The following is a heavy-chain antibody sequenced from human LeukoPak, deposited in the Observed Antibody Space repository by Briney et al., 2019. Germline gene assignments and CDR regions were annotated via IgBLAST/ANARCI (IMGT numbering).Heavy chain of an antibody. CDR2: IYAGGST. CDR1: GFTVSSDY. Sequence: GGSLRLSCAASGFTVSSDYMSWVRQAPGKGLEWVSIIYAGGSTYYADSVKGRFIVSRDNSKNTVYLQINSLRAEDTAVYYCARALAAASHTSFDYWGQGTLVTVSS. D-gene: IGHD6-13*01. J-gene: IGHJ4*02. CDR3: ARALAAASHTSFDY. V-gene: IGHV3-66*01.